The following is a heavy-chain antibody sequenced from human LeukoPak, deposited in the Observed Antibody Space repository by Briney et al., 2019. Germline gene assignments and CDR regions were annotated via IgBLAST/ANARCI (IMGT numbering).Heavy chain of an antibody. CDR1: GFTFYRFG. CDR3: ARDSQRWSLENFYAMDV. D-gene: IGHD6-25*01. J-gene: IGHJ6*02. V-gene: IGHV3-30*03. Sequence: GKSLRLSCAASGFTFYRFGIHWVREAPGKGVQWVALVSYDGSKTHYADSVKGRFTISRDNSKNTLFLQMNRLRLEDTAVYYCARDSQRWSLENFYAMDVWGQGATVIVSS. CDR2: VSYDGSKT.